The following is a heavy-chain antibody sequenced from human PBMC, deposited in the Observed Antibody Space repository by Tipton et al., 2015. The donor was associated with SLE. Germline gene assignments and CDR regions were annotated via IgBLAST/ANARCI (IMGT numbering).Heavy chain of an antibody. Sequence: SLRLSCAASGFTFSSYAMHWVRQAPGKGLEWVAVISYDGSNKYYADSVKGRFTISKDNSKNTLYLQMNSLRAQDTAIYYCAKKLTASGYDWWGQGTLVTVSS. CDR1: GFTFSSYA. CDR2: ISYDGSNK. D-gene: IGHD5-12*01. V-gene: IGHV3-30*04. CDR3: AKKLTASGYDW. J-gene: IGHJ4*02.